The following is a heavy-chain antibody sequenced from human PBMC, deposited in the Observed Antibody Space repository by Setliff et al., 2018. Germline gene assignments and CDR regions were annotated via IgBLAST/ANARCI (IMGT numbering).Heavy chain of an antibody. Sequence: ASETLSLTCAVSGFSITSGYYWGWIRQAPGKGLEWIGSIYYSGSTYYNPSLKSRVTISVDTSKNQFSLKLSSVTAADTAVYYCARGYSGYDYLKPFDYWGQGTLVTVSS. V-gene: IGHV4-38-2*01. CDR2: IYYSGST. CDR3: ARGYSGYDYLKPFDY. CDR1: GFSITSGYY. D-gene: IGHD5-12*01. J-gene: IGHJ4*02.